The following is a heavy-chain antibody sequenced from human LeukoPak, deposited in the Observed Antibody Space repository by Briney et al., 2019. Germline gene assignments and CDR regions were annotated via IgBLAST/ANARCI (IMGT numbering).Heavy chain of an antibody. CDR2: INPNSGGT. V-gene: IGHV1-2*02. CDR3: ASLGTMVRGTTDY. J-gene: IGHJ4*02. D-gene: IGHD3-10*01. Sequence: ASVKVSCKASGYTFTGYYMHWVRQAPGQGLEWMGWINPNSGGTNYAQKFQDRVTMTRDTSISTAYMELSRLRSDNTAVYYCASLGTMVRGTTDYWGQGTLVTVSS. CDR1: GYTFTGYY.